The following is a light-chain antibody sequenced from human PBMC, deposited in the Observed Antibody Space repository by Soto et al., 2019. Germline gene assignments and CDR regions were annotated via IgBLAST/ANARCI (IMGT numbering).Light chain of an antibody. CDR1: QNIRNF. Sequence: DIQMTQSPSSLSASVGDTISITCRASQNIRNFLNWYQRRPGQAPRLLIYTSSTLQSGVPSRFSGTGSGTDFTLTISSLQPEDFATYFCQQSSDTLITFGGGTKWISN. J-gene: IGKJ4*01. V-gene: IGKV1-39*01. CDR3: QQSSDTLIT. CDR2: TSS.